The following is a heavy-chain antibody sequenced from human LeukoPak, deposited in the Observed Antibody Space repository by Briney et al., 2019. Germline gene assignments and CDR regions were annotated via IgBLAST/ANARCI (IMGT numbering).Heavy chain of an antibody. V-gene: IGHV3-7*04. J-gene: IGHJ4*02. CDR1: GFTFSSYW. Sequence: GGSLRLSCAASGFTFSSYWMSWVRQAPGEGLEWVANIKQDGTEKYYMDSVKGRFSISRGNAKNSLYLQMNALRAGDTAVYYCARDVRPDYWGQGTLVTVST. CDR3: ARDVRPDY. D-gene: IGHD6-6*01. CDR2: IKQDGTEK.